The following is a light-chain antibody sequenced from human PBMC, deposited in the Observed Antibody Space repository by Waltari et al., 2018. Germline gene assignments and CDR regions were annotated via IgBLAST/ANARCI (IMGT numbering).Light chain of an antibody. V-gene: IGLV2-14*03. CDR2: DVT. Sequence: SALTQPDSVSGSPGQSITISCSGISSDSGGYNYVSWYQQHPGEAPKVIIYDVTNRPAGVSTRFSGSKSGNTASLTISGLQAEDEADYYCCSYAGSSTFLYVFGTGTKVTVL. CDR3: CSYAGSSTFLYV. CDR1: SSDSGGYNY. J-gene: IGLJ1*01.